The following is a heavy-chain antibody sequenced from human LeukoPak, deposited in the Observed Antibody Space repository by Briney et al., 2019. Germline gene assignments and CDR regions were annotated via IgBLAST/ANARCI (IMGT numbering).Heavy chain of an antibody. CDR3: ATYSSGWYYSFDI. CDR2: IWPSDSDT. V-gene: IGHV5-51*01. J-gene: IGHJ3*02. Sequence: GESLKISFQGSGYRFTSYWIGWVRPMPGKGLEWMGIIWPSDSDTRYSPSFQGQVTISADKSISTAYLQWSSLKASDTAMYYCATYSSGWYYSFDIWGQGTMVTVSS. CDR1: GYRFTSYW. D-gene: IGHD6-19*01.